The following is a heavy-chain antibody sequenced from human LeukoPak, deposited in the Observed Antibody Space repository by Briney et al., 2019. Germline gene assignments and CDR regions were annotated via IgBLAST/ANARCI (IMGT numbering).Heavy chain of an antibody. J-gene: IGHJ4*02. Sequence: SETLSLTCIVSGGPISVDYWNWIRQAPGKGLEWIGYIYYTGRTKYNPSLASRLTISIDTSKSQFSLRLTSVTAADTAVYYCARRNGEYQLYYFDYWGQGTLVTVSS. CDR3: ARRNGEYQLYYFDY. V-gene: IGHV4-59*01. D-gene: IGHD2-2*01. CDR1: GGPISVDY. CDR2: IYYTGRT.